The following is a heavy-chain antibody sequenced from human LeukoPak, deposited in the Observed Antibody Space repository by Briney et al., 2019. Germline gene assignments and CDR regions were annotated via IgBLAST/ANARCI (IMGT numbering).Heavy chain of an antibody. Sequence: SETLSLTCTVSGGSISSYYWSWIRQPPGKGLEWIGYIYYSGSTNYNPSLKSRVTISVDTPQNQFSLRLSSVTVADTAVYYCTRNNWFDPWGQGTLVTVSS. CDR3: TRNNWFDP. V-gene: IGHV4-59*12. CDR2: IYYSGST. CDR1: GGSISSYY. J-gene: IGHJ5*02.